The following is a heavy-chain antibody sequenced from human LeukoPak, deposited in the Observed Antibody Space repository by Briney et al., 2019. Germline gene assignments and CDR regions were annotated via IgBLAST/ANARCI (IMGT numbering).Heavy chain of an antibody. V-gene: IGHV3-20*04. CDR3: AKGLKTAVGPYMGYHYYMDV. Sequence: RPGGSLRLSCAAAGFTFSDHGMNWVRPTPGKGLEWVSGVTPNGGTPGYADSVRGRFTISRDNSKSTLSLQMISLRAEDTALYYCAKGLKTAVGPYMGYHYYMDVWGKGTTVTVSS. D-gene: IGHD5-18*01. CDR2: VTPNGGTP. J-gene: IGHJ6*03. CDR1: GFTFSDHG.